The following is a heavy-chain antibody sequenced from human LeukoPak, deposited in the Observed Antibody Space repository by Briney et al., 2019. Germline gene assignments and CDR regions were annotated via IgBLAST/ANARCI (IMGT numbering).Heavy chain of an antibody. CDR3: AQDCSITMVRGVITPHYGMDV. Sequence: GGSLRLSCAAYGFTFRSYGMHWVRQAPGKGLEWVAVISYDGSNKYYADSVKGRFTISRDNSKNTLYLQMNSLRAEDTAVYYCAQDCSITMVRGVITPHYGMDVWGQGTTVTVSS. V-gene: IGHV3-30*18. CDR1: GFTFRSYG. J-gene: IGHJ6*02. D-gene: IGHD3-10*01. CDR2: ISYDGSNK.